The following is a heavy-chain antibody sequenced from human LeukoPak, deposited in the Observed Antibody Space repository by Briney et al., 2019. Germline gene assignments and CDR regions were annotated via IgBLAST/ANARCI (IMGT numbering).Heavy chain of an antibody. CDR3: AKDVVSSRWTNFDY. J-gene: IGHJ4*02. V-gene: IGHV3-20*04. Sequence: GGSLRLSCATSGFTFDDYGMSWVRQVPGKGLEWVSGINWNGGRTGHADSVKGRFTISRDNAKNSLYLQMNSLRAGDTALYYCAKDVVSSRWTNFDYWGQGTLVTVSS. CDR1: GFTFDDYG. CDR2: INWNGGRT. D-gene: IGHD6-13*01.